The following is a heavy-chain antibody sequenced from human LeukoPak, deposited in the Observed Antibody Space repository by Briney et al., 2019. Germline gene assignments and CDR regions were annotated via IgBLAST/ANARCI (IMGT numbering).Heavy chain of an antibody. J-gene: IGHJ6*02. CDR1: GYTFTSYG. D-gene: IGHD4-17*01. V-gene: IGHV1-18*01. CDR3: ARDPRTTVTYYYYYGMDV. Sequence: GASVKVSCKASGYTFTSYGISWVRQAPGQGLEWMGWISAYNGNTNYAQKLQGRVTMTTDTSTSTAYMELRSLRSDDTAVYYCARDPRTTVTYYYYYGMDVWGQGTTVTVSS. CDR2: ISAYNGNT.